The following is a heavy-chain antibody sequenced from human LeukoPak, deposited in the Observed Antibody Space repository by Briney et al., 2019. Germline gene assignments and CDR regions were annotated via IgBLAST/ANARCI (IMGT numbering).Heavy chain of an antibody. CDR1: GYTFTSYY. J-gene: IGHJ4*02. D-gene: IGHD1-26*01. Sequence: GASVKVSCKASGYTFTSYYMHWVRQAPGQGLEWMGIINPSGGSTSYAQKFQGRVTMTRDMSTSTVYMELSSLRSEDTAVYYCARELLVGAYGSWGQGTLVTVSS. CDR2: INPSGGST. CDR3: ARELLVGAYGS. V-gene: IGHV1-46*01.